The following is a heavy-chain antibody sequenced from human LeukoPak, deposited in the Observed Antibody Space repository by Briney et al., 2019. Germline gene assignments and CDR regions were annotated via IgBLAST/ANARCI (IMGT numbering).Heavy chain of an antibody. Sequence: GGSLRLSCAASGFTFDDYAMHWVRQAPGKGLELVSGISWNSGSIGYADSVKGRFTISRDNANNLLFLQMSSLRAEDTAVYFCAGLRRAYYYYMDVWGKGTTVTVSS. CDR1: GFTFDDYA. CDR2: ISWNSGSI. J-gene: IGHJ6*03. CDR3: AGLRRAYYYYMDV. V-gene: IGHV3-9*01. D-gene: IGHD3/OR15-3a*01.